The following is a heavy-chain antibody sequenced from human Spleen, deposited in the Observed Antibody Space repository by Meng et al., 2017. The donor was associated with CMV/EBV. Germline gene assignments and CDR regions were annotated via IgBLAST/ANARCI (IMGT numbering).Heavy chain of an antibody. V-gene: IGHV5-51*01. CDR3: ARETGITIFGVVTDWFDP. Sequence: YSFTSYLIGCVRQMPGKGLEWMGIIYPGDSDTRYSPSFQGQVTISADKSISTAYLQWSSLKASDTAMYYCARETGITIFGVVTDWFDPWGQGTLVTVSS. J-gene: IGHJ5*02. CDR2: IYPGDSDT. D-gene: IGHD3-3*01. CDR1: YSFTSYL.